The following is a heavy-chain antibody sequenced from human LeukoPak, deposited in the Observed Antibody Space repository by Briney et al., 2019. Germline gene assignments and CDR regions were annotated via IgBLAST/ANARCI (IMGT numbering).Heavy chain of an antibody. D-gene: IGHD6-13*01. CDR2: IYYSGST. J-gene: IGHJ4*02. V-gene: IGHV4-39*07. CDR1: GGSISSSSYY. CDR3: AIEGIAAALGDY. Sequence: SETLSLTCTVSGGSISSSSYYWGWIRQPPGKGLEWIGSIYYSGSTYYNPSLKSRVTISVDTSKNQFSLKLSSVTAADTAVYYCAIEGIAAALGDYWDQGTLVTVSS.